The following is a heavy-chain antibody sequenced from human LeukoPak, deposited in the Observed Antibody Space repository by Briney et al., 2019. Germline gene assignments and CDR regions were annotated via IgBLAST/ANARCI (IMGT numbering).Heavy chain of an antibody. J-gene: IGHJ4*02. CDR3: ARDTWTTVTHIFDY. D-gene: IGHD4-17*01. CDR2: INPNSGGT. V-gene: IGHV1-2*02. CDR1: GYTFTGYY. Sequence: ASVKVSCKASGYTFTGYYMHWVRQAPGQGLEWMGWINPNSGGTNYAQKFQGRVTMTRDTSISTAYMELSRLRSDDTAVYYCARDTWTTVTHIFDYWGQGTLVTVSS.